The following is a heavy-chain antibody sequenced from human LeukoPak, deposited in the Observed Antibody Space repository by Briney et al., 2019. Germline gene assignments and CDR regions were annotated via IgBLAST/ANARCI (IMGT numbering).Heavy chain of an antibody. V-gene: IGHV3-23*01. CDR3: AKFPMLYSGSSNFDY. D-gene: IGHD1-26*01. CDR1: GFTFSSYA. J-gene: IGHJ4*02. Sequence: GGSLRLSCAASGFTFSSYAMSWVRQAPGKGLEWVSAISDSGVSTYYADSVKGRFTISRDNSKNTVYLQMNSLRVEDTAVYFCAKFPMLYSGSSNFDYWGQGTLVTVSS. CDR2: ISDSGVST.